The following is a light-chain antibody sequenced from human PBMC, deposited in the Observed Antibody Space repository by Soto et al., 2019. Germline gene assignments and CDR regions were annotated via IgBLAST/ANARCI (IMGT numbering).Light chain of an antibody. CDR2: GAS. J-gene: IGKJ1*01. Sequence: EVVMTQSPATLSVSPGERATLSCRASQSVTNSYLAWYQQKPGQAPRLLIYGASTRATGIPARFSGSGSGTEFTLTISSLQSEDFAVYYCQQYNNWPPVTFGQGTKV. CDR3: QQYNNWPPVT. CDR1: QSVTNSY. V-gene: IGKV3-15*01.